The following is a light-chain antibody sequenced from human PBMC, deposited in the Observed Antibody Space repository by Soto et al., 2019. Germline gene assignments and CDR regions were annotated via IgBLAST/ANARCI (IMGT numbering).Light chain of an antibody. CDR3: QQYNSYSYP. J-gene: IGKJ2*01. Sequence: DIQMTQSPSTLSASVGDRVTITCRASQSISSWLAWYQQKRGKAPKLLIYDASSLESGVPSRFRGSGSGTEFTLTISSLQPDDFATYYCQQYNSYSYPFGQGTKLEIK. CDR1: QSISSW. V-gene: IGKV1-5*01. CDR2: DAS.